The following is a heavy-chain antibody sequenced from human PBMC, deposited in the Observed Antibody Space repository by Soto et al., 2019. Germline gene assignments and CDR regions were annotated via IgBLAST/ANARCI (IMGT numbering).Heavy chain of an antibody. V-gene: IGHV3-11*05. CDR1: GFTFSDYY. Sequence: QVQLVESGGGLVKPGGSLRLSCAASGFTFSDYYMSWIRQAPGKGLEWVSDISSSSSHTNYADSVKGRFTISRDNAKKSVYLQMSSLRAEDTAIYYGARYQHLRRAFDIWGQGTMVTVSS. CDR3: ARYQHLRRAFDI. CDR2: ISSSSSHT. J-gene: IGHJ3*02. D-gene: IGHD2-2*01.